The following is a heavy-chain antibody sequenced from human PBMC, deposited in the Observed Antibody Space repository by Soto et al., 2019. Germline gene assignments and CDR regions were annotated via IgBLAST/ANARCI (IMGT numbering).Heavy chain of an antibody. V-gene: IGHV4-39*01. Sequence: SDALSLTCAVGCSSSSCSMHWWVWIRQRPGKGLEWVGSIYYDARTYYNASLTSRVTISVDTSKNQFSLKVNSVTVADTAVYYCARRSHTNWPAYWGHGTQVTVS. CDR2: IYYDART. D-gene: IGHD2-8*01. CDR1: CSSSSCSMHW. CDR3: ARRSHTNWPAY. J-gene: IGHJ4*01.